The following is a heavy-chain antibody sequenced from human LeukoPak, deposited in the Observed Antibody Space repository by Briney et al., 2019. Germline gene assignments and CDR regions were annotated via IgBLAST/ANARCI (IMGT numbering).Heavy chain of an antibody. CDR3: ARGDYYDSSGAPDY. CDR1: GYTFTSYG. J-gene: IGHJ4*02. Sequence: ASVKVSCKASGYTFTSYGISWVRQAPGQGLEWMGWISAYNGNTNYAQKLQGRVTMTTDTSTSTAYTELRSLRSDDTAVYYCARGDYYDSSGAPDYWGQGALVTVSS. V-gene: IGHV1-18*01. D-gene: IGHD3-22*01. CDR2: ISAYNGNT.